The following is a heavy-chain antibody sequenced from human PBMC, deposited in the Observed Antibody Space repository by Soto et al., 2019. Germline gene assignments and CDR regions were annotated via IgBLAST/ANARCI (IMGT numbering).Heavy chain of an antibody. V-gene: IGHV3-30*18. CDR3: AKDRFAEVYYYGMDV. CDR2: ISYDGSNK. J-gene: IGHJ6*02. Sequence: QVQLVESGGGVVQPGRSLRLSCAASGFTFSSYGMHWVRQAPGKGLEWVAVISYDGSNKYYADSEKGRFTISRDNSKNTLYLQMNSLRAEDTAVYYCAKDRFAEVYYYGMDVWGQGTTVPVSS. CDR1: GFTFSSYG. D-gene: IGHD3-16*01.